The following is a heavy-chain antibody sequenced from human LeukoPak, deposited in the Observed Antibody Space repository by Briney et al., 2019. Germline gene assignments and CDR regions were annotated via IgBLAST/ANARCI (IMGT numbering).Heavy chain of an antibody. V-gene: IGHV4-30-4*01. D-gene: IGHD6-19*01. CDR1: GDSIKNGGDQ. CDR2: IYYSGSS. CDR3: ARDEVDSSGWYGGFDY. Sequence: SETLSLTCTVSGDSIKNGGDQWRWIRQHPARGLEWFGDIYYSGSSYYNPARRIRVPIPVYTANAQFSLKLRSVTAADTAVYYCARDEVDSSGWYGGFDYWGQGTLVTVSS. J-gene: IGHJ4*02.